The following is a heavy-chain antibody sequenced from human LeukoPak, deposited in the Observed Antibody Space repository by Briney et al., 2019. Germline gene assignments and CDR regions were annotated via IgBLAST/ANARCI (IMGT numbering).Heavy chain of an antibody. D-gene: IGHD1-26*01. CDR2: TYYMSKWNN. J-gene: IGHJ2*01. CDR1: GDSVSRSFAG. Sequence: SQTLSLTCAISGDSVSRSFAGWNWIRQSPSRGLEWLGRTYYMSKWNNDYAQSVKSRIIINPDTSRNQFSLQLNSVTPEDTAVYYCARQASWGFGWYFDLWGRGTLVTVSS. V-gene: IGHV6-1*01. CDR3: ARQASWGFGWYFDL.